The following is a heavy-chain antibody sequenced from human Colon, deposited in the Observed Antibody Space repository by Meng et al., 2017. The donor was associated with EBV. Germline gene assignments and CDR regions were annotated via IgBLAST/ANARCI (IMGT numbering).Heavy chain of an antibody. CDR1: GGSISSGGYY. Sequence: QVYLPDSGPGLVKLSQTRSPTWAGSGGSISSGGYYWSWIRQPPGKGLEWIGYIYYSGSTYYIPSLKSRVTISVDTAKNQFSLKLSSVTAADTAVYYCARSAMISAWFDPWGQGTLVTVSS. J-gene: IGHJ5*02. CDR2: IYYSGST. V-gene: IGHV4-30-4*01. CDR3: ARSAMISAWFDP. D-gene: IGHD3-22*01.